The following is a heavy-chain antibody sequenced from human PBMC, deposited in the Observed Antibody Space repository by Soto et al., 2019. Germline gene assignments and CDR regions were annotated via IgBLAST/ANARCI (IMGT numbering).Heavy chain of an antibody. CDR2: IIPIFGTA. V-gene: IGHV1-69*13. CDR3: ARVETIFGVVTTYYFDY. D-gene: IGHD3-3*01. J-gene: IGHJ4*02. Sequence: SVKVSCKASGGTFSSYSISWVRQAPGQGLEWMGGIIPIFGTANYAQKFQGRVTITADESTSTAYMELSSLRSEDTAVYYCARVETIFGVVTTYYFDYWGQGTLVTVSS. CDR1: GGTFSSYS.